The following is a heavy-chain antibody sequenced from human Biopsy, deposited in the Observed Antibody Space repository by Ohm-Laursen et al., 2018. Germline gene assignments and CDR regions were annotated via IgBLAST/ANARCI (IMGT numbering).Heavy chain of an antibody. Sequence: AASVKVSCKASGYTFTDYSLHWVRQAPGQGLEWMGWVNPNSGATNYAQKFQGRVTMTSDTSISTAYIELRRLISDDTAAYFCARDRMVTIITLVRADTFDIWGQGTLVSVSS. CDR2: VNPNSGAT. CDR3: ARDRMVTIITLVRADTFDI. CDR1: GYTFTDYS. D-gene: IGHD3-10*01. J-gene: IGHJ3*02. V-gene: IGHV1-2*02.